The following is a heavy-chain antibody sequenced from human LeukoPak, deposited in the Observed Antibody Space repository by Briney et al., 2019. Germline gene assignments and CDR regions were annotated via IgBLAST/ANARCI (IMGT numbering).Heavy chain of an antibody. D-gene: IGHD2-2*01. CDR3: ARHGGGGIVVVPAAGFDY. Sequence: PGGSLRLSCAASGFIFSDFAITWIRQAPGRGLEWIGSIYYSGSTYYNPSLKSRVTISVDTSKNQFSLKLSSVTAADTAVYYCARHGGGGIVVVPAAGFDYWGQGTLVTVSS. CDR1: GFIFSDFA. CDR2: IYYSGST. V-gene: IGHV4-38-2*01. J-gene: IGHJ4*02.